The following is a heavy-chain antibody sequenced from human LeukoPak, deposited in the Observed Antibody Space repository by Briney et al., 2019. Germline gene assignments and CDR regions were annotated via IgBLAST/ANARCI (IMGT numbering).Heavy chain of an antibody. D-gene: IGHD3-9*01. V-gene: IGHV4-4*02. Sequence: TSETLSLTCAVSGGSISSSNWWSWVRQPPGKGLEWIGQIFHTGSTNYNPSLKSRVTISVDKSKNQFSLNLSSVTAADTAVYYCARDVLRYFDSLNGGNWFDPWGQGTLVTVSS. CDR1: GGSISSSNW. CDR3: ARDVLRYFDSLNGGNWFDP. J-gene: IGHJ5*02. CDR2: IFHTGST.